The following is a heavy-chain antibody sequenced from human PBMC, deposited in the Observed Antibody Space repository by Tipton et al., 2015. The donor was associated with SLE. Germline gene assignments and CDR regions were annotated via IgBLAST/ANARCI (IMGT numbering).Heavy chain of an antibody. CDR3: ARGRGIHLFDY. V-gene: IGHV4-39*07. J-gene: IGHJ4*02. Sequence: TLSLTCTVSGGSVSSGSYYWTWIRQPPGKGLEWIGEISHGGITNYNPSLKSRVTISVDTSKNQFSLKLSSVTAADTAVYYCARGRGIHLFDYWGQGTPVTVPS. D-gene: IGHD3-10*01. CDR1: GGSVSSGSYY. CDR2: ISHGGIT.